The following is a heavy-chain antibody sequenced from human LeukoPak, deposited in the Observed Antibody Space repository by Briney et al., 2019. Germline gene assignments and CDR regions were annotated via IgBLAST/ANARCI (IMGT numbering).Heavy chain of an antibody. V-gene: IGHV4-4*07. D-gene: IGHD3-10*01. Sequence: SETLSLTCTVSGGSMSSYYWSWIRQPAGKGLEWIGRIYTSGSTNYNPSLKSRVTMSVDMSTNQFSLKLRYVTAADTAVYYCASGGRDYYGSGSYYGGYSFDYWGQGTLVTVSS. CDR3: ASGGRDYYGSGSYYGGYSFDY. CDR1: GGSMSSYY. CDR2: IYTSGST. J-gene: IGHJ4*02.